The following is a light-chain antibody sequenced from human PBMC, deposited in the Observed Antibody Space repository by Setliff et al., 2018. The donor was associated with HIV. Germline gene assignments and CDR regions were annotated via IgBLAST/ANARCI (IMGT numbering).Light chain of an antibody. J-gene: IGLJ1*01. CDR3: QSYDSSLSAYV. CDR1: SSNIGAGYD. Sequence: VLTPPPSVSGAPGQRVTISCTGSSSNIGAGYDVHWYQQLPGTAPKLLIYGNSNRPSGVPDRFSGSKSGTSASLAITGLQAEDEADYYCQSYDSSLSAYVFGTGTKVTVL. V-gene: IGLV1-40*01. CDR2: GNS.